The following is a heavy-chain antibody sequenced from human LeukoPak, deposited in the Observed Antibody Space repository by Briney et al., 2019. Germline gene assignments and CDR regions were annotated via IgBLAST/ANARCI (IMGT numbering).Heavy chain of an antibody. CDR2: INHSGST. V-gene: IGHV4-34*01. CDR1: GGSFSGYY. D-gene: IGHD6-13*01. Sequence: SETLSLTCAVYGGSFSGYYWSWIRQPPGKGLEWIGEINHSGSTNYNPSLKSRVTISVDTSKNQFSLKLSSVTAADTAVYYCARSYSSSWYGYGMDVWGQGTTVTVSS. J-gene: IGHJ6*02. CDR3: ARSYSSSWYGYGMDV.